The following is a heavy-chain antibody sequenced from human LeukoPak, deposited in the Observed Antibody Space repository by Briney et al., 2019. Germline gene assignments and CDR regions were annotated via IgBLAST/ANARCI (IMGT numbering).Heavy chain of an antibody. V-gene: IGHV1-46*01. CDR1: GYTFTSYY. D-gene: IGHD3-10*01. CDR2: INPSGGST. CDR3: ATTMVRGVIISRYYYYYMDV. Sequence: ASVKVSCKASGYTFTSYYMHWVRQAPGQGLEWMGIINPSGGSTSYAQKFQGRVTMTRDTSISTAYMELSRLRSDDTAVYYCATTMVRGVIISRYYYYYMDVWGKGTTVTVSS. J-gene: IGHJ6*03.